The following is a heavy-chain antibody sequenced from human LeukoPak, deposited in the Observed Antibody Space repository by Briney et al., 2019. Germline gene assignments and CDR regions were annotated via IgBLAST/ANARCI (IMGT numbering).Heavy chain of an antibody. D-gene: IGHD5-18*01. J-gene: IGHJ6*02. CDR1: GFTFDDYA. Sequence: GGSLRLSCAASGFTFDDYAMHWVRRAPGKGLEWVSGISGNSGSIGYVDSVKGRFTISRDNAKNSLYLQMNSLRAEDTALYYCAKDRGYSYDYGMDVWGQGTTVTVSS. CDR2: ISGNSGSI. CDR3: AKDRGYSYDYGMDV. V-gene: IGHV3-9*01.